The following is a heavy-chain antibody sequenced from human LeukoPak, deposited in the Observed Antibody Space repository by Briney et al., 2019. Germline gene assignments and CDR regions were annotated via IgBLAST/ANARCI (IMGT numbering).Heavy chain of an antibody. J-gene: IGHJ5*02. V-gene: IGHV1-69-2*01. CDR3: ATLASGFTNSLGGLYHWFDP. CDR2: VDPEDGET. Sequence: ATVKISCKVSGYTFTDYYMHWVQQAPGKGLEWMGLVDPEDGETIYAEKFQGRVTITADTSTDTAYMELSSLRSEDTAVYYCATLASGFTNSLGGLYHWFDPWGQGTLVSVSS. D-gene: IGHD1-1*01. CDR1: GYTFTDYY.